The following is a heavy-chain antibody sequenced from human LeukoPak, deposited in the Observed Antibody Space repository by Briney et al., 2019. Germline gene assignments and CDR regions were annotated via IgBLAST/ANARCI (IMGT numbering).Heavy chain of an antibody. CDR2: FYYSGST. Sequence: SETLSLTCTVSGGSISSYYWSWIRQPPGKGLEWIGYFYYSGSTNYNPSLKSRVSISVDTSKNQFSLKLSSVTAADTAVYYCASHYSSGFGSWGQGTLVTVSS. CDR1: GGSISSYY. CDR3: ASHYSSGFGS. D-gene: IGHD3-10*01. V-gene: IGHV4-59*01. J-gene: IGHJ4*02.